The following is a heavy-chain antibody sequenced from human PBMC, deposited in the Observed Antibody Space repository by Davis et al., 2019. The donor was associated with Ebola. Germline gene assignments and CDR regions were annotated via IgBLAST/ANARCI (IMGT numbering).Heavy chain of an antibody. CDR1: GFTSTYYA. D-gene: IGHD2-2*01. CDR3: AKGLYCSSTTCQEGGWFGP. J-gene: IGHJ5*02. Sequence: PGRSLKLSCAAPGFTSTYYAMSWVRQAPGQGLEWVSSVSGSVGSTYDTDSVKGRFTISRDNSKNTLYLQMDSLRAEDTAGYYCAKGLYCSSTTCQEGGWFGPWGQGTLVTVSS. V-gene: IGHV3-23*01. CDR2: VSGSVGST.